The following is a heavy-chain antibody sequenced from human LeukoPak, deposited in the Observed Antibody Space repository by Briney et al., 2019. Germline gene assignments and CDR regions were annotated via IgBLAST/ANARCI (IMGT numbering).Heavy chain of an antibody. CDR2: IHYSGST. CDR3: ARHPSPFYGSGSYGMDV. Sequence: SETLSLTCTVSGGSISSYYWSWIRQPPGKGLEWIGYIHYSGSTYYNPSLKSRVTISVDTSKNQFSLKLSSVTAADTAVYYCARHPSPFYGSGSYGMDVWGQGTTVTVSS. CDR1: GGSISSYY. D-gene: IGHD3-10*01. J-gene: IGHJ6*02. V-gene: IGHV4-59*04.